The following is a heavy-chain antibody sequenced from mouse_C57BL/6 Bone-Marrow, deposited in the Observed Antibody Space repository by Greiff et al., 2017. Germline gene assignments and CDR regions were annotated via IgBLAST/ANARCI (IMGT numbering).Heavy chain of an antibody. Sequence: QVQLQQSGAELARPGASVKLSCKASGYTFTSYGISWVKQRTGQGLEWIGEIYPRSGNTYYNEKFKGKATLTADKSSSTAYMAIRSLTSEDSAVYFCASPSGSSGYAMDYWGQGTSVTVSS. CDR2: IYPRSGNT. J-gene: IGHJ4*01. CDR3: ASPSGSSGYAMDY. D-gene: IGHD3-2*02. V-gene: IGHV1-81*01. CDR1: GYTFTSYG.